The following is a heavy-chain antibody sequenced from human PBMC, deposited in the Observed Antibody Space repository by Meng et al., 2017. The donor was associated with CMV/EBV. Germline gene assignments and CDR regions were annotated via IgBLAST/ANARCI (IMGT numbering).Heavy chain of an antibody. D-gene: IGHD3-22*01. V-gene: IGHV3-11*01. Sequence: GGSLRLSCAASGFTFSDYYMSWICQAPGKGLEWVSYISSSGSTIYYADSVKGRFTISRDNAKNSLYLQMNSLRAEDTAVYYCARERSQLDSSGYDDWGQGTLVTVSS. CDR3: ARERSQLDSSGYDD. CDR1: GFTFSDYY. CDR2: ISSSGSTI. J-gene: IGHJ4*02.